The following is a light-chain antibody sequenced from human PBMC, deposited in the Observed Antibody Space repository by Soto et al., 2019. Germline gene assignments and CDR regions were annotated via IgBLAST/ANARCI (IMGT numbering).Light chain of an antibody. J-gene: IGKJ4*01. CDR2: AAS. CDR3: QQIYSAPLT. Sequence: DIQMTQSPSSLSASVGDRVTITCRASQGITTYLNWYRQKPGKAPKLLIYAASSLQSGVPSRFSGSGSETEFTLSISSLQPEDFATYYCQQIYSAPLTFGGGTKVEIK. CDR1: QGITTY. V-gene: IGKV1-39*01.